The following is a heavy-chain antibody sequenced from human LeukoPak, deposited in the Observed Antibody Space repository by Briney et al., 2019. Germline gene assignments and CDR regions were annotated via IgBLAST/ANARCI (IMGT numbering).Heavy chain of an antibody. J-gene: IGHJ4*02. CDR3: ARAGLGDTAMVTSKTMIVVVIGPFDY. CDR1: GGSVSSSGSY. Sequence: PSETLSLTCTVSGGSVSSSGSYWGWIRQPPGKGLEWIGTIYYSGNTYYNPSLKSRVTISLDTSNNYFSLKLSSVTAADTAVYYCARAGLGDTAMVTSKTMIVVVIGPFDYWGQGTLVTVSS. CDR2: IYYSGNT. V-gene: IGHV4-39*07. D-gene: IGHD3-22*01.